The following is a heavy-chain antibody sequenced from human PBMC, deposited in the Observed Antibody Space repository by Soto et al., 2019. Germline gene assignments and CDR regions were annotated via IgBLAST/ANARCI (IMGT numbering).Heavy chain of an antibody. V-gene: IGHV1-3*01. CDR1: GYTFTSYA. CDR3: ARDRYADSVGFDP. D-gene: IGHD4-17*01. Sequence: SVKVSFKDSGYTFTSYAMHWVRQAPGQRLEWMGWINAGNGNTKYSQKFQGRVTITRDTSASTAYMELSSLRSEDTAVYYCARDRYADSVGFDPWGQGTLVTVSS. J-gene: IGHJ5*02. CDR2: INAGNGNT.